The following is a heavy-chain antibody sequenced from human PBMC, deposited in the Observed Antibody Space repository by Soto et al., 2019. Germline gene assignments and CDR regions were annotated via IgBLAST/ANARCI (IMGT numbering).Heavy chain of an antibody. CDR2: IYYSGST. J-gene: IGHJ6*03. CDR1: GGSISSYY. CDR3: ARVLRFLEGPYYYYYMDV. V-gene: IGHV4-59*01. D-gene: IGHD3-3*01. Sequence: SETLSLTCTVSGGSISSYYWSCIRQPRGKGLEWIGYIYYSGSTNYNPSLKSRVTISVDTSKNQFSLKLSSVTAADTAVYYCARVLRFLEGPYYYYYMDVWGKGTTVTVSS.